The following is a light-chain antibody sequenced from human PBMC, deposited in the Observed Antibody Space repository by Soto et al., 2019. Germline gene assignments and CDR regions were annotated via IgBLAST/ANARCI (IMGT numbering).Light chain of an antibody. CDR2: AVS. CDR1: SSDVGGYNF. CDR3: TSYTSSSGVV. Sequence: QSALTQPASVSGSPGQSITISCTGTSSDVGGYNFVSWYQQYPGKAPRLMIYAVSNRPSGVSNRFSGSKSGNTASLTISGLQAEDEAEYYCTSYTSSSGVVFGGGTKLTVL. J-gene: IGLJ2*01. V-gene: IGLV2-14*01.